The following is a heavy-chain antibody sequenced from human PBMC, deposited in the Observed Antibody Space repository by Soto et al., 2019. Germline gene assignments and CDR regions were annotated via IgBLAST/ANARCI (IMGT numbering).Heavy chain of an antibody. CDR3: AKMAKVSPAKEYYDFWSGYLGGIDY. Sequence: GGSLRLSCAASGFTFSSYAMSWVRQAPGKGLEWVSAISGSGGSTYYADSVKGRFTISRDNSKNTLYLQMNSLRAEDTAVYYCAKMAKVSPAKEYYDFWSGYLGGIDYWGQGTLVTVSS. V-gene: IGHV3-23*01. CDR1: GFTFSSYA. D-gene: IGHD3-3*01. J-gene: IGHJ4*02. CDR2: ISGSGGST.